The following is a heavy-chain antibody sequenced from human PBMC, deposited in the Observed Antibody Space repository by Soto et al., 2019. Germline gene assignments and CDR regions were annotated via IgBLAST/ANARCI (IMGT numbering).Heavy chain of an antibody. CDR2: IIPIFGTA. V-gene: IGHV1-69*13. Sequence: SGKVSCKASGGTFSSYAISWVRQAPGQGLEWMGGIIPIFGTANYAQKFQGRVTITADESTSTAYMELSSLRSEDTAVYYCARDQKDPARDALHRDRHSVPTQRTTDP. D-gene: IGHD5-18*01. CDR1: GGTFSSYA. CDR3: ARDQKDPARDALHRDRHSVPTQRTTDP. J-gene: IGHJ5*02.